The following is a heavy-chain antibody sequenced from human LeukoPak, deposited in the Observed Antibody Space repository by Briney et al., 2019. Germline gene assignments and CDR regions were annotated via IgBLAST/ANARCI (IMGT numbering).Heavy chain of an antibody. CDR3: ARGGAAATPLLGY. J-gene: IGHJ4*02. CDR2: IDHSGVT. Sequence: SETLSLTCAVYGGSFSGFHWNWIRQPPGRGLEWIGEIDHSGVTNYNPSLKSRVSISVNTSNSQFSLKLSSVTAADTAVYYCARGGAAATPLLGYWGQGTLVTVSS. D-gene: IGHD2-15*01. V-gene: IGHV4-34*01. CDR1: GGSFSGFH.